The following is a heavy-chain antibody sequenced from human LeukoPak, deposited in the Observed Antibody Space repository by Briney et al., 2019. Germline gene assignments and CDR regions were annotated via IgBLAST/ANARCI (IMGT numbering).Heavy chain of an antibody. CDR2: ISGSGGST. CDR3: AKDLSRSGWPDYYFDY. J-gene: IGHJ4*02. D-gene: IGHD6-19*01. V-gene: IGHV3-23*01. CDR1: GFTFSSYA. Sequence: GGSLRLSCAASGFTFSSYAMSWVRQAPGKGLEWVSAISGSGGSTYYADSVKGRFTISRDNSKNTLYLQMNSLRAEDTAVYYCAKDLSRSGWPDYYFDYWGQGTLVTVSS.